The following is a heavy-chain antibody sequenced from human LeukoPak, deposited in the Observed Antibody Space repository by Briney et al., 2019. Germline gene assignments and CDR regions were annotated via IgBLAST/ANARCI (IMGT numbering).Heavy chain of an antibody. CDR3: ARDLNGDGFTLDY. D-gene: IGHD5-24*01. V-gene: IGHV4-59*01. J-gene: IGHJ4*01. CDR2: ASYSGNT. Sequence: SETLSLTCTVSGGSISGYYWSWIRQPPGKGLEWIGFASYSGNTNYNASLKSRVTMSFETSKSQFLLNLRSVTAADTAVYYCARDLNGDGFTLDYWGHGTLVTVSS. CDR1: GGSISGYY.